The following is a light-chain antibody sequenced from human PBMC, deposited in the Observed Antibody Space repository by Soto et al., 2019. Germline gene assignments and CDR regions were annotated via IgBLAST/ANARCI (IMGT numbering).Light chain of an antibody. CDR1: QNINNY. CDR2: VAT. CDR3: QQSSSPPYT. J-gene: IGKJ2*01. V-gene: IGKV1-39*01. Sequence: DLQMTQSPSSLSASVGDRVTITCRASQNINNYLNWYQQKPGQAPKLLIYVATGLQSGVPSRFSGTRSGTDFTLTISSLQPEDFATYFCQQSSSPPYTFGQGTKLEI.